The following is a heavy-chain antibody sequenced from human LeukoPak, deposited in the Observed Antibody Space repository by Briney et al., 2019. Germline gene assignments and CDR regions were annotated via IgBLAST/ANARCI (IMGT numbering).Heavy chain of an antibody. V-gene: IGHV4-39*07. J-gene: IGHJ4*02. CDR3: AREGYYDSSGYSL. Sequence: SETLSLTCTVSGGSISGSSYYWGWIRQPPGKGLEWIGSIYYSGSTYYNPSLKSRVTISVDTSKNQFSLKLSSVTAADTAVYYCAREGYYDSSGYSLWGQGTLVTVSS. CDR1: GGSISGSSYY. D-gene: IGHD3-22*01. CDR2: IYYSGST.